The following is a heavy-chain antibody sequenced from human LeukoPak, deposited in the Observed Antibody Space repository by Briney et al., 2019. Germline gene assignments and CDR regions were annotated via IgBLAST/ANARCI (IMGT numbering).Heavy chain of an antibody. CDR1: GGSISSYY. J-gene: IGHJ4*02. Sequence: SETLSLTCTVSGGSISSYYWSWIRQTPGKGLEWIGYIYYSGSTKYNPSLKSRVTISVDESKKQFSLKLSSVTAADTAVYYCARVHQAAAGSFDYWGQGTLVTVSS. CDR3: ARVHQAAAGSFDY. D-gene: IGHD6-13*01. V-gene: IGHV4-59*01. CDR2: IYYSGST.